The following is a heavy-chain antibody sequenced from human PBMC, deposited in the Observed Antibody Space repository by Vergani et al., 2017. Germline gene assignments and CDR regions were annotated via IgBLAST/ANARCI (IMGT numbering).Heavy chain of an antibody. V-gene: IGHV1-69*12. Sequence: QVQLVQSGAEVKKPGSSVKVSCKASGGTFSSYAISWVRQAPGQGLEWMGGIIPIFGTANYAQKFQGRVTITADESTSTADMELSSLRSEDTAVYYCARAYSSGWNNWFDPGGQGTLVTVSS. CDR2: IIPIFGTA. CDR1: GGTFSSYA. CDR3: ARAYSSGWNNWFDP. J-gene: IGHJ5*02. D-gene: IGHD6-19*01.